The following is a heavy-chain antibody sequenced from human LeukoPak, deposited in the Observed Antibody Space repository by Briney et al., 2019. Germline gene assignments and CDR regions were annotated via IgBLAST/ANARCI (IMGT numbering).Heavy chain of an antibody. Sequence: QTGGSLRLSCAASGFTFSTYEINWVRQAPGKGLEWLSHISTSGSSIHYADSVKGRFTISRDNAKNSLYLQMNSLRAEDTAVYYCARDGERGELSLYMDYWGQGTLVTVSS. V-gene: IGHV3-48*03. J-gene: IGHJ4*02. CDR2: ISTSGSSI. D-gene: IGHD3-16*02. CDR1: GFTFSTYE. CDR3: ARDGERGELSLYMDY.